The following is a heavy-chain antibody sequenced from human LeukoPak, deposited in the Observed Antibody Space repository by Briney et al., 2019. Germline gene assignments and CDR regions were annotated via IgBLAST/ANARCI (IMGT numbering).Heavy chain of an antibody. Sequence: SETLSLTCTVSGYSISSGYYWGCIRQPPGKGLEWIGYIYYSGSTNYNPSLKSRVTISVDTSKNQFSLKLSSVTAADTAVYYCARGLYSYAPPNWFDPWGQGTLVTVSS. CDR2: IYYSGST. CDR3: ARGLYSYAPPNWFDP. V-gene: IGHV4-38-2*02. CDR1: GYSISSGYY. J-gene: IGHJ5*02. D-gene: IGHD5-18*01.